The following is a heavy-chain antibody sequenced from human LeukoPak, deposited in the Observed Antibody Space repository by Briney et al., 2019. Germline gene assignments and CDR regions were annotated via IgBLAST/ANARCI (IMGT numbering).Heavy chain of an antibody. CDR3: AREGIQLWPDY. D-gene: IGHD5-18*01. V-gene: IGHV3-21*01. J-gene: IGHJ4*02. Sequence: GGSLRLSCAASGFTFSSYSMNLVRQAPGKGLEWVSSISSSSSYIYYADSVKGRFTISRDNAKNSLYLQMNSLRAEDTAVYYCAREGIQLWPDYWGQGTLVTVSS. CDR1: GFTFSSYS. CDR2: ISSSSSYI.